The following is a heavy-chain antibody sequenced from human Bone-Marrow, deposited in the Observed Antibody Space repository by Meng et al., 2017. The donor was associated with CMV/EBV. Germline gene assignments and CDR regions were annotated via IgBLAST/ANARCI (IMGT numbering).Heavy chain of an antibody. V-gene: IGHV1-8*03. CDR1: GYTFTSYD. CDR3: ARGPDYYDSSGGIRFDY. J-gene: IGHJ4*02. D-gene: IGHD3-22*01. CDR2: MNPNSGNT. Sequence: ASVKVSCKASGYTFTSYDINWVRQATGQGLEWMGWMNPNSGNTGYAQKFQGRVTITRNTSISTAYMELSSLRSEDTAVYYCARGPDYYDSSGGIRFDYWGQETLVTVSS.